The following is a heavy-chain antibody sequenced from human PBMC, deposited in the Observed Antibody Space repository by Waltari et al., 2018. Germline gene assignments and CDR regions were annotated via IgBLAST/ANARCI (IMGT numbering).Heavy chain of an antibody. V-gene: IGHV3-30-3*01. CDR1: GFTFSSYA. Sequence: QVQLMESGGGVVQPGRSLRLSCAASGFTFSSYAMHWVRQAPGKGLEWVAVISYDGSNKYYADSVKGRFTISRDNSKNTLYLQMNSLRAEDTAVYYCARDVGYYMDVWGKGTTVTISS. CDR3: ARDVGYYMDV. J-gene: IGHJ6*03. CDR2: ISYDGSNK.